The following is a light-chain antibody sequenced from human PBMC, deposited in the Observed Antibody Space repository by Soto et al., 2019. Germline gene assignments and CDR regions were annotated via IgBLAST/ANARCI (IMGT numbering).Light chain of an antibody. Sequence: QSALTQSASVSGSPGQSITISCTGTSSDVGGYNYVSWYQQHPGRAPQLMIYDVSNRPSGVSNRFSGSRSGNTASLTISGLQTEDEADYYCSSYTSSSTVVFGGGTKLTVL. CDR1: SSDVGGYNY. J-gene: IGLJ2*01. V-gene: IGLV2-14*01. CDR2: DVS. CDR3: SSYTSSSTVV.